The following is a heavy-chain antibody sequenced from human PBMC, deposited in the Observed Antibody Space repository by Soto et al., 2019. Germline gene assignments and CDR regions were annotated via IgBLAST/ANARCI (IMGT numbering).Heavy chain of an antibody. Sequence: QLQLQESGPGLVKPSETLSLTCTVSGGSISSSSYYWGWIRQPPGKGLEWIGSIYYSGSTYYNPSLKSRVTISVDTSKNQFSLKLSSVTAADTAVYYCARTYYDILTGSQEYGMDVWGQGTTVTVSS. D-gene: IGHD3-9*01. CDR3: ARTYYDILTGSQEYGMDV. CDR1: GGSISSSSYY. J-gene: IGHJ6*02. V-gene: IGHV4-39*01. CDR2: IYYSGST.